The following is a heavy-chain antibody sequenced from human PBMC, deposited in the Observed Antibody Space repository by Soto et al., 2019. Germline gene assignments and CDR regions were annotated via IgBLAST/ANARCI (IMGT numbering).Heavy chain of an antibody. J-gene: IGHJ6*02. Sequence: QVQLQESGPGLVKPSQTLSLTCTVSGGSISSGDYYWSWIRQHPGKGLEWIGYIFYSGSTYYNPSLKSRVTISVDTSKHQFSLKLSSVTAADTAVYCCARDTSSSSYGMDFWGQGTTVTVSS. V-gene: IGHV4-31*03. CDR1: GGSISSGDYY. D-gene: IGHD1-1*01. CDR2: IFYSGST. CDR3: ARDTSSSSYGMDF.